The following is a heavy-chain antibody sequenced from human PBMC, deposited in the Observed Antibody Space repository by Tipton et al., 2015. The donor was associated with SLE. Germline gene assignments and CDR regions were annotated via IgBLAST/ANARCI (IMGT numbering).Heavy chain of an antibody. D-gene: IGHD3-22*01. CDR3: ARVAYYGSGGYPYFDY. J-gene: IGHJ4*02. CDR1: GDSISSSGYY. V-gene: IGHV4-39*07. Sequence: TLSLTCTVSGDSISSSGYYWAWIRQPPGKGLEWIGSISYSGSTYYNPSLKSRVTISVDTSKNQFSLKLSSVTAADTAVYYCARVAYYGSGGYPYFDYWGQGTLVTVSS. CDR2: ISYSGST.